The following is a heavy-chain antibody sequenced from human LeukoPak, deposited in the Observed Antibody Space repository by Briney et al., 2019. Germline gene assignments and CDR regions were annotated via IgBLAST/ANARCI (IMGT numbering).Heavy chain of an antibody. Sequence: SQTLSLTCTVSGGSISSGGYYWSWIRQPPGKGLGWIGYIYHSGSTYYNPSLKSRVTISVDRSKNQFSLKLSSVTAADTAVYYCASGGYSGYDRNYWGQGTLVTVSS. CDR2: IYHSGST. J-gene: IGHJ4*02. CDR3: ASGGYSGYDRNY. V-gene: IGHV4-30-2*01. CDR1: GGSISSGGYY. D-gene: IGHD5-12*01.